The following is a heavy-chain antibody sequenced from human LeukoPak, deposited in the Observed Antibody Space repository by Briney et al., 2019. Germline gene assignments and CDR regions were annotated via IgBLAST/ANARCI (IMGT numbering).Heavy chain of an antibody. CDR3: ARASSGSLVRGVYDY. CDR2: IRAYNGNT. CDR1: GYTFTSYG. D-gene: IGHD3-10*01. J-gene: IGHJ4*02. V-gene: IGHV1-18*01. Sequence: ASLKVSCKASGYTFTSYGISWVRQAPGQGLEWVGCIRAYNGNTNYAQKLQGRVTMSTDTSTSTVYMEMRSLGSDDTAVYYCARASSGSLVRGVYDYWGQGTLVTVSS.